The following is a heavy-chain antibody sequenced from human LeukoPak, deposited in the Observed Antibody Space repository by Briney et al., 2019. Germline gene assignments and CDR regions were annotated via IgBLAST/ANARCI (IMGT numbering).Heavy chain of an antibody. D-gene: IGHD3-16*01. CDR2: IKQDGSEK. CDR3: AKQRYGGEDY. CDR1: GLTFSSYW. V-gene: IGHV3-7*01. Sequence: HPGGSLRLSCAASGLTFSSYWMSWVRQAPGKGLEWVANIKQDGSEKYYVDSLKGRFTISRDNAKNSLYLQMNSLRAEDTAVYYCAKQRYGGEDYWGQGTLVTVSS. J-gene: IGHJ4*02.